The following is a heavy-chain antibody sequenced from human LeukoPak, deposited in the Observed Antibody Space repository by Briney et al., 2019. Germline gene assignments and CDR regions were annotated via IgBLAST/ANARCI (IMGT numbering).Heavy chain of an antibody. Sequence: GASVKVSCKVSGYTLTELSMHWVRQAPGKGLEWMGGFDPEDSETIYAQKFQGRVTMTEDTSTDTAYMELSSLRSEDTAVYYCATEYNVDTAMVGGYAFDIWGQGTMVTVSS. J-gene: IGHJ3*02. CDR3: ATEYNVDTAMVGGYAFDI. CDR2: FDPEDSET. V-gene: IGHV1-24*01. D-gene: IGHD5-18*01. CDR1: GYTLTELS.